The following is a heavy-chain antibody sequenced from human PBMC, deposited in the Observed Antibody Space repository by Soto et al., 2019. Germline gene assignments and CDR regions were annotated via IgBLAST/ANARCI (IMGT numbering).Heavy chain of an antibody. CDR2: MSHSGGT. D-gene: IGHD1-1*01. Sequence: QVQLQQWGAGLLKPSETLSLTCAVYGGFVSSGSYYWSWIRQPPGKGLEWIGEMSHSGGTHFNRSLKSRGTISVDTSKNQFSLKMSSVTAADPALYYCARVERGTATTVVDAFDIWGPGTMVTVSS. J-gene: IGHJ3*02. V-gene: IGHV4-34*01. CDR1: GGFVSSGSYY. CDR3: ARVERGTATTVVDAFDI.